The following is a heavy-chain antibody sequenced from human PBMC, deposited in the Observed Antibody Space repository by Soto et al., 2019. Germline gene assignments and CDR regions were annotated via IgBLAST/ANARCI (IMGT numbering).Heavy chain of an antibody. D-gene: IGHD1-26*01. CDR3: ARDFSGKYVIDN. CDR2: ITYDGNYK. J-gene: IGHJ4*02. Sequence: QVQLVESGGGVVQPGGSLRLSCAASGFTFSNYAMHWVRQAPGKGLEWVAVITYDGNYKYYADSVKGRFTISRDNSKLFLQMNSLRLEDTAVYYCARDFSGKYVIDNWGQGTLVTVSS. V-gene: IGHV3-30-3*01. CDR1: GFTFSNYA.